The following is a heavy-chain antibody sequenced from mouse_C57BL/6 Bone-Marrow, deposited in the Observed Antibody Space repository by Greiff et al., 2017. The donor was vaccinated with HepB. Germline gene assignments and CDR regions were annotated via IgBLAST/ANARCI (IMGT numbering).Heavy chain of an antibody. Sequence: EVKLVESGAELVRPGDSVKLSCTASGFNIKDDYMHWVKQRPEPGLEWIGWIDPENGDTEYASKFQGKATITADTSSNTAYLQLSSLTSEDTAVYYCTTSPITTVGAYWGQGTLVTVSA. D-gene: IGHD1-1*01. CDR3: TTSPITTVGAY. CDR2: IDPENGDT. V-gene: IGHV14-4*01. CDR1: GFNIKDDY. J-gene: IGHJ3*01.